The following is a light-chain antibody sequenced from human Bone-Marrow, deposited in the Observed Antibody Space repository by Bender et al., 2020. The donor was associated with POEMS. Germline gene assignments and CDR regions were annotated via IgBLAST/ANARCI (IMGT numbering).Light chain of an antibody. CDR1: SSNIGAHA. CDR3: ATWDDSLNGVV. CDR2: SSH. Sequence: QSVLTQPPSASGTPGQRVTISCSGGSSNIGAHAVNWYQHLPGTAPKLLIYSSHRRPSEVPDRFSGSRSGTSASLAISGLQSEDEGDYYCATWDDSLNGVVFGGGTKLTVL. J-gene: IGLJ2*01. V-gene: IGLV1-44*01.